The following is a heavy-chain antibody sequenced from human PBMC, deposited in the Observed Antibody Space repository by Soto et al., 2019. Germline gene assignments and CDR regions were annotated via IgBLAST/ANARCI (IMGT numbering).Heavy chain of an antibody. CDR3: ARVWGGAFDF. CDR1: GGSISSYY. D-gene: IGHD3-10*01. Sequence: PSETLSLTWTVSGGSISSYYWIWIRQPPGKGLEWIGYIYYSGSTNYNPSLKSRVTISVDTSKNQFSLKLSSVTAADTAVYYCARVWGGAFDFWGQGTMVTVSS. V-gene: IGHV4-59*01. J-gene: IGHJ3*01. CDR2: IYYSGST.